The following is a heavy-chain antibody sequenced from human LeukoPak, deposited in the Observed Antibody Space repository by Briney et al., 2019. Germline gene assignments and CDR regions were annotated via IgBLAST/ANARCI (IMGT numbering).Heavy chain of an antibody. J-gene: IGHJ6*02. V-gene: IGHV4-34*01. D-gene: IGHD1-20*01. CDR3: ARITGTFYYYGMDV. CDR1: GGSFSGYY. Sequence: SETLSLTCAVYGGSFSGYYWSWIRQPPGKGLEWIGEINHSGSTNYNPSLKSRVTISVDTSKNQFSLKLSSMTAADTAVYYCARITGTFYYYGMDVWGQGTTVTVSS. CDR2: INHSGST.